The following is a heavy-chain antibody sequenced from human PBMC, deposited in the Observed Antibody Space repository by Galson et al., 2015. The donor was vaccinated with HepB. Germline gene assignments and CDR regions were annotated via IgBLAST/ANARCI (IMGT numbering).Heavy chain of an antibody. Sequence: SLRLSCAASGFTFSSYGMHWVRQAPGKGLEWVAVIWYDGSNKYYADSVKGRFTISRDNSKNTLYLQMNSLRAEDTAVYYCARGFDDYGDYLVLAEYYFDYWGQGTLVTVSS. CDR3: ARGFDDYGDYLVLAEYYFDY. J-gene: IGHJ4*02. CDR1: GFTFSSYG. V-gene: IGHV3-33*08. D-gene: IGHD4-17*01. CDR2: IWYDGSNK.